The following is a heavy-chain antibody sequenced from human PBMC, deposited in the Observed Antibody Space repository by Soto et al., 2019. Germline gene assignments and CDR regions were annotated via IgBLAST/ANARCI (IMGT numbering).Heavy chain of an antibody. D-gene: IGHD6-19*01. J-gene: IGHJ3*02. CDR1: GFTVSSNY. Sequence: EVQLVESGGGLVQPGGSLRLSCAASGFTVSSNYMSWVRQAPGKGLEWVSVIYSGGSTYYADSVKGRFTISRDNSKNTLNLQMNSLRAEDTAVYYCARDASSGWYFDIWGQGTMVTVSS. V-gene: IGHV3-66*01. CDR3: ARDASSGWYFDI. CDR2: IYSGGST.